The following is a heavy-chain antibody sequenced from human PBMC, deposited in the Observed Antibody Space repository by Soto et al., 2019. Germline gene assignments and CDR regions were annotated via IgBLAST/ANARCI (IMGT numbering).Heavy chain of an antibody. V-gene: IGHV3-23*01. Sequence: EVQLLESGGGLVQPGGSLRLSCAASGFTFSSYAMSWVRQAPGKGLEWVSAISGSGGSTYYADSVKGRFTISRDNSKNTLYLQVNSMRAEDTAIYYCAKDGETKPPGTIFWSAPSTILCYFDYWGQGTLVTVSS. CDR1: GFTFSSYA. D-gene: IGHD3-9*01. CDR2: ISGSGGST. J-gene: IGHJ4*02. CDR3: AKDGETKPPGTIFWSAPSTILCYFDY.